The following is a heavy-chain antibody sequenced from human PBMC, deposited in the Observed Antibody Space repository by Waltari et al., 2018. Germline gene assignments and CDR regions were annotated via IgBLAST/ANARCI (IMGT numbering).Heavy chain of an antibody. J-gene: IGHJ4*02. Sequence: EVQLVQSGAEVKKPGESLKISCKASGYSFSSYWIGWVRQTPGKVLEGMVFISPVDSYTTYSPSFQGQVTISADKSISTAYLQWSSLKASDTAMYYCARFLSGRKDYNCDYWGQGTLVTVSS. CDR2: ISPVDSYT. D-gene: IGHD4-4*01. V-gene: IGHV5-51*01. CDR3: ARFLSGRKDYNCDY. CDR1: GYSFSSYW.